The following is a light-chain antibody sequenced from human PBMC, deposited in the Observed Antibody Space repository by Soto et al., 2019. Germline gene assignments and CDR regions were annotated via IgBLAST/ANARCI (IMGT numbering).Light chain of an antibody. CDR1: QSISSW. J-gene: IGKJ2*01. CDR3: QQYNSYPPYT. Sequence: DIQMTQSPSTLSASIGDRVTITCRASQSISSWLAWYQQKPGKAPKLLIYKASSLESGVPSRFSGSGSGTEFILTISSLQPDDFATYYCQQYNSYPPYTFGQGTKLEIK. CDR2: KAS. V-gene: IGKV1-5*03.